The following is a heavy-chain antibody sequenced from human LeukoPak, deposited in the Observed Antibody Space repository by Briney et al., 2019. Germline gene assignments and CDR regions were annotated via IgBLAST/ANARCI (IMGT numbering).Heavy chain of an antibody. J-gene: IGHJ4*02. D-gene: IGHD3-9*01. Sequence: PGGSLRLSCSTSGFTFSNHFMHWVRQAPGKGLEYVSSIGPNGASTLYADSVKGRFTISRDNSKNALYLQLTSPRLEDTALYYCVKDLTGTWSFDYWGQGTLVTVSS. CDR2: IGPNGAST. CDR3: VKDLTGTWSFDY. CDR1: GFTFSNHF. V-gene: IGHV3-64D*06.